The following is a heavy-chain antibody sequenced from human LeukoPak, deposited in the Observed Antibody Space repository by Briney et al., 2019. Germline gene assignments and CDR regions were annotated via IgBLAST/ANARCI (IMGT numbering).Heavy chain of an antibody. J-gene: IGHJ3*02. CDR1: GGSISSYY. V-gene: IGHV4-4*07. CDR2: IYTSGST. Sequence: SETLSLTCTVSGGSISSYYWSWIRQPAGKGLEWIGRIYTSGSTNYNPSLKIRVPMSVDTSKNQFSLKLSSVTAADTAVYYCARGSMVRGVTSQYAFDIWGQGTMVTVSS. D-gene: IGHD3-10*01. CDR3: ARGSMVRGVTSQYAFDI.